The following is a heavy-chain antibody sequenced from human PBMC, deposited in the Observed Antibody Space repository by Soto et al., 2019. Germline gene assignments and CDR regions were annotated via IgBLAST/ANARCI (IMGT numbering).Heavy chain of an antibody. V-gene: IGHV5-51*01. Sequence: GESLKISYKGSGYNFAGYWIAWVRQMPGKGLELMGIIYPSDSDTRYSPSFQGQVTISADKSITTAYLQWSSLKASDTAMYYCARHIPAAGDYYGMDVWAKGPRSPSP. CDR2: IYPSDSDT. J-gene: IGHJ6*02. CDR3: ARHIPAAGDYYGMDV. D-gene: IGHD2-2*01. CDR1: GYNFAGYW.